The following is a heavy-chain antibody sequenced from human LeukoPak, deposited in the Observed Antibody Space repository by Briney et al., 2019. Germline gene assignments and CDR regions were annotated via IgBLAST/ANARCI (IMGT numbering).Heavy chain of an antibody. Sequence: PSETLSLTCTVSGDSISSYYWSWIRQPPGKGLEWIGYIHYSGSTNYNPSLKSRVTISVDTSKNQFSLILSSVTAADTAVYYCARVYYDSSGSDAFDIWGQGTMVTVSS. J-gene: IGHJ3*02. CDR2: IHYSGST. V-gene: IGHV4-59*12. D-gene: IGHD3-22*01. CDR1: GDSISSYY. CDR3: ARVYYDSSGSDAFDI.